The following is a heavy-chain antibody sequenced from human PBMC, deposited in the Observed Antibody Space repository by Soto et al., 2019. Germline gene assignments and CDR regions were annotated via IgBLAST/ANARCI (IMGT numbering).Heavy chain of an antibody. CDR3: AGTTSHHWLYMDV. CDR1: GDSVSGNSAA. J-gene: IGHJ6*03. V-gene: IGHV6-1*01. D-gene: IGHD1-1*01. CDR2: TYYRSRWYN. Sequence: SQTLSLTCAISGDSVSGNSAAWSWIRLSPSRGLEWLARTYYRSRWYNDYAVSVRSRITVNADTSKNQFSLQLTSVTPEDTAIYYCAGTTSHHWLYMDVWGRGTTVTVS.